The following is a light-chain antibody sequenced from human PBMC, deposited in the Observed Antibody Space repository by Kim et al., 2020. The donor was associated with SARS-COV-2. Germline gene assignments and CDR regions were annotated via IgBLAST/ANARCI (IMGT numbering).Light chain of an antibody. V-gene: IGLV1-47*01. CDR2: RNN. J-gene: IGLJ3*02. CDR3: AAWDDRMSGWV. CDR1: SSNIGSNY. Sequence: GQRVTISCSGSSSNIGSNYVYWYQQLPGTAPKLLIYRNNQRPSGVPDRVSGSKSGTSASLAISGLRSEDEADYSCAAWDDRMSGWVFGGGTKLTVL.